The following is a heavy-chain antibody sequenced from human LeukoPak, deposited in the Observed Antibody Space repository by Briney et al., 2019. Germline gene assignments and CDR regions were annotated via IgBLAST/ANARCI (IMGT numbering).Heavy chain of an antibody. D-gene: IGHD3-3*01. J-gene: IGHJ4*02. CDR1: GVSISSYY. CDR2: IYYSGST. Sequence: SETLSLTCTVSGVSISSYYWSWIRQPPGKGLEWIGYIYYSGSTNYNPSLKSRVTISVDTSKNQFSLKLSSVTTADTAVYYCARDYYDFWSGYHNYWGQGTLVTVSS. CDR3: ARDYYDFWSGYHNY. V-gene: IGHV4-59*12.